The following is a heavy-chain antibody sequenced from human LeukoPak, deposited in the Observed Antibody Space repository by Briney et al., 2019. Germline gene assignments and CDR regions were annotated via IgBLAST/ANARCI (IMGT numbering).Heavy chain of an antibody. V-gene: IGHV3-21*01. D-gene: IGHD2-15*01. J-gene: IGHJ5*02. Sequence: GGSLRLSCAASGFTFSSYSMNWVRQAPGKGLEWVSSISSSSSYIYYADSVKGRFTISRDNAKNSLYLQMNSLRAEDTAVYYCERVLLPNWFDPWGQGTLVTVSS. CDR1: GFTFSSYS. CDR3: ERVLLPNWFDP. CDR2: ISSSSSYI.